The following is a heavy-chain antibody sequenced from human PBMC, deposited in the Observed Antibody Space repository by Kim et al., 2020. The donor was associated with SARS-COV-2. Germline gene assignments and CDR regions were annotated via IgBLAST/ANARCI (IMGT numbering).Heavy chain of an antibody. CDR1: GGSISSSSYY. Sequence: SETLSLTCTVSGGSISSSSYYWGWIRQPPGKGLEWIGSIYYSGSTYYNPSLKSRVTISVDTSKNQFSLKLSSVTAADTAVYYCASLRVTPYYYYGMDVWGQGTTVTVSS. D-gene: IGHD4-4*01. J-gene: IGHJ6*02. V-gene: IGHV4-39*01. CDR3: ASLRVTPYYYYGMDV. CDR2: IYYSGST.